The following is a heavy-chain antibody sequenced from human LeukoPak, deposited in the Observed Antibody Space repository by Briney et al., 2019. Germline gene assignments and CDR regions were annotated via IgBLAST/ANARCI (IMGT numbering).Heavy chain of an antibody. Sequence: SETLSLTCAVYGGSFSGYYWSWIRQPPGKGLEWIGEINHSGSTNYNPSLKSRITISVDTSKNQFSLKVSSVTAADTAMYYCARDGSYSYDSGASPPLDYWSQGTLVTVSS. D-gene: IGHD3-22*01. CDR3: ARDGSYSYDSGASPPLDY. V-gene: IGHV4-34*01. J-gene: IGHJ4*02. CDR2: INHSGST. CDR1: GGSFSGYY.